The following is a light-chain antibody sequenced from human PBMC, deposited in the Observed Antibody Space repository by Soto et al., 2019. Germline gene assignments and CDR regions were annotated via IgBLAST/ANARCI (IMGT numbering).Light chain of an antibody. J-gene: IGLJ2*01. CDR3: EAWDDSLNGVV. Sequence: QSVLTQPPSVSGAPGQRVTISCSGSSSNIGAGYDVHWYQQLPGTAPKLLISANNIRPSGVPDRFSGSKSGTSASLAITGLQSEDEADYYCEAWDDSLNGVVFGGGTKLTVL. CDR2: ANN. V-gene: IGLV1-40*01. CDR1: SSNIGAGYD.